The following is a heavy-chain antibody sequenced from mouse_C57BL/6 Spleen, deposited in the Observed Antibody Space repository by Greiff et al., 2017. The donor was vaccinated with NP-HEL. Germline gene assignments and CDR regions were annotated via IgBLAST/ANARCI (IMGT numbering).Heavy chain of an antibody. CDR2: INPDSSTI. J-gene: IGHJ2*01. CDR1: GIDFSRYW. CDR3: ASHYDYGYYFDY. V-gene: IGHV4-1*01. Sequence: EVKLMESGGGLVQPGGSLKLSCAASGIDFSRYWMSWVRRAPGKGLEWIGEINPDSSTINYAPSLKDKFIISRDNAKNTLYLQMSKVRSEDTALYYCASHYDYGYYFDYWGQGTTLTVSS. D-gene: IGHD2-4*01.